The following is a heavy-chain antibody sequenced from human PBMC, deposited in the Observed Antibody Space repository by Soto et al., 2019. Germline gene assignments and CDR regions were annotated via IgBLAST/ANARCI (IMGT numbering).Heavy chain of an antibody. CDR1: GYIFNSVG. D-gene: IGHD1-20*01. CDR2: VSTYSEHT. J-gene: IGHJ4*02. V-gene: IGHV1-18*04. Sequence: QLVQCGYEVKKHGASVKVSCRASGYIFNSVGISWLRQVPGQGLEWMGWVSTYSEHTKSVQKFQDRVTLTADTSTSTVHMELRSLRSADTAVYYSAREIKWNNVVGFVSWGQGTLVTVSS. CDR3: AREIKWNNVVGFVS.